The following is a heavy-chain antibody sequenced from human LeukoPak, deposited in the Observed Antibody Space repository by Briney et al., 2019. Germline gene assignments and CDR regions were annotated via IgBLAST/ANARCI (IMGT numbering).Heavy chain of an antibody. CDR3: ARPLYGLLWFGENAFDI. D-gene: IGHD3-10*01. V-gene: IGHV1-8*02. Sequence: ASVKVSCKASGYTFTGYYMHWVRQAPGQGLEWMGWMNPNSGNTGYAQKFQGRVTMTRNTSISTAYMELGSLRSEDTAVYYCARPLYGLLWFGENAFDIWGQGTMVTVSS. CDR1: GYTFTGYY. CDR2: MNPNSGNT. J-gene: IGHJ3*02.